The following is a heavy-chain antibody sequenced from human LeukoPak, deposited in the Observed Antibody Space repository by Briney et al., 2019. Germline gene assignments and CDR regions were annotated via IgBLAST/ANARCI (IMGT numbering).Heavy chain of an antibody. D-gene: IGHD2-15*01. CDR2: INHSGST. CDR3: ASRPHWWYFDY. Sequence: SETLSLTCAVYGGSFSGYYWSWIRQPPGKGLEWIGEINHSGSTNYNPSLKSRVTISVDTSKNQFSLKLSSVTAADTAVYYCASRPHWWYFDYWGQGTLVTVSS. V-gene: IGHV4-34*01. J-gene: IGHJ4*02. CDR1: GGSFSGYY.